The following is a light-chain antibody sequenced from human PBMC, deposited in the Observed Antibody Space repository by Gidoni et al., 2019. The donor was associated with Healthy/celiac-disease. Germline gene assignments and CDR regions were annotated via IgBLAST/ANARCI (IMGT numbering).Light chain of an antibody. CDR1: QSVLYSSNNKNY. CDR2: WAA. Sequence: DIVMTQSPDSLAVSLGERATINCKSSQSVLYSSNNKNYLAWYQQKPVQPPKLLIYWAATRESGVPDLFSGSGSGTDFTLTISSLQAADVAVYYCQQYYSTPPTFGQGTKVEIK. V-gene: IGKV4-1*01. J-gene: IGKJ1*01. CDR3: QQYYSTPPT.